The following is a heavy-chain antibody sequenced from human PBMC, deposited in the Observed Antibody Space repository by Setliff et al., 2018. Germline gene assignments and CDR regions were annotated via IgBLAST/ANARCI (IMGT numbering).Heavy chain of an antibody. D-gene: IGHD1-26*01. Sequence: GASVKVSCKASGYTFTDYYMNWLRQAPGQGLEWMGWINPHTGGTTYNQKFQGRVTMSRDTSISTAYMELSSLRSEDTAVYYCARMDVGSYSLSFGYWGQGALVTVSS. CDR3: ARMDVGSYSLSFGY. V-gene: IGHV1-2*02. CDR2: INPHTGGT. J-gene: IGHJ4*02. CDR1: GYTFTDYY.